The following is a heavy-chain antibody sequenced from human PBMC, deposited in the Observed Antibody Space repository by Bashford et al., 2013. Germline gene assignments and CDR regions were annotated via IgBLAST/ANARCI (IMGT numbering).Heavy chain of an antibody. D-gene: IGHD4/OR15-4a*01. J-gene: IGHJ4*02. CDR2: INPNSGGT. CDR3: ARDTEEDYGATTYDY. Sequence: ASVKVSCKASGYTFTGYYMHWVRQAPGQGLEWMGWINPNSGGTNYAQKFQGWVTMTRDTSISTAYMELSRLRSDDTAVYYCARDTEEDYGATTYDYWGQGTLVTVSS. V-gene: IGHV1-2*04. CDR1: GYTFTGYY.